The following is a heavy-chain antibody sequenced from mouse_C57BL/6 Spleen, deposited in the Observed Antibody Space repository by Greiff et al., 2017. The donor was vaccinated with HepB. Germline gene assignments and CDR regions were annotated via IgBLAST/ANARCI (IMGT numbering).Heavy chain of an antibody. CDR1: GFTFSDFY. V-gene: IGHV7-1*01. CDR2: SRNKANDYTT. Sequence: EVKVVESGGGLVQSGRSLRLSCATSGFTFSDFYMEWVRQAPGKGLEWIAASRNKANDYTTEYSASVKGRFIVSRDTSQSILYLQMNALRAEDTAIYYCARDARGPGGYFDYWGQGTTLTVSS. J-gene: IGHJ2*01. D-gene: IGHD3-3*01. CDR3: ARDARGPGGYFDY.